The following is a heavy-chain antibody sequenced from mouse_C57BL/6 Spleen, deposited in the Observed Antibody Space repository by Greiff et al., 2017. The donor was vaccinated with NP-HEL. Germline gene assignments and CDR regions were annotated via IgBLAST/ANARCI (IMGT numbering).Heavy chain of an antibody. J-gene: IGHJ3*01. D-gene: IGHD2-4*01. CDR1: GFNIKDYY. CDR2: IDTEDGDT. V-gene: IGHV14-1*01. Sequence: EVQLQQSGAELVRPGASVKLSCTASGFNIKDYYMHWVKQRPEQGLEWIGRIDTEDGDTEYAPKFQGKATMTADTSSNTAYLQLSSLKSEDTAVYYCTTPHYDYDEGFAYWGQGTLVTVSA. CDR3: TTPHYDYDEGFAY.